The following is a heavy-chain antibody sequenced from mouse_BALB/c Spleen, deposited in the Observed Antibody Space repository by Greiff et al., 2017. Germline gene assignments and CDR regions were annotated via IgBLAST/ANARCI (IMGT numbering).Heavy chain of an antibody. CDR3: TREYGYGRAFAY. V-gene: IGHV1S81*02. Sequence: QVQLKQSGAELVKPGASVKLSCKASGYTFTSYYMYWVKQRPGQGLEWIGEINPSNGGTNFNEKFKSKATLTVDKSSSTAYMQLSSLTSEDSAFYYCTREYGYGRAFAYWGQGTLVTVSA. CDR1: GYTFTSYY. CDR2: INPSNGGT. J-gene: IGHJ3*01. D-gene: IGHD2-2*01.